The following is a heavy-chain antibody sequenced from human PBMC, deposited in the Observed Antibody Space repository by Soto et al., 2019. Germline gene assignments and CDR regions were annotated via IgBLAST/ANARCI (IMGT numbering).Heavy chain of an antibody. V-gene: IGHV4-4*07. CDR1: GGSISSYY. CDR2: IYTSGST. J-gene: IGHJ4*02. D-gene: IGHD1-26*01. Sequence: SETLSLTCTVSGGSISSYYWSWIRQPAGKGLEWIVRIYTSGSTNYNPSLKSRVTMSVDTSKNQFSLKLTSVTAADTAVYYCARSPKATSFDYWGQGTLVTVSS. CDR3: ARSPKATSFDY.